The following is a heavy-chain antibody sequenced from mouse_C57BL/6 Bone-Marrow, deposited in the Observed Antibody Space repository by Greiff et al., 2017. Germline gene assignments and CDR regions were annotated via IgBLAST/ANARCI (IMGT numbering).Heavy chain of an antibody. CDR1: GFTFSSYA. CDR2: ISSGGDYI. J-gene: IGHJ1*03. V-gene: IGHV5-9-1*02. CDR3: TRGGYYGSRSLWYFDV. D-gene: IGHD1-1*01. Sequence: EVKLMESGEGLVKPGGSLKLSCAASGFTFSSYAMSWVRQTPEKRLEWVAYISSGGDYIYYADTVKGRFTISRDNARNTLYLQMSSLKSEDTAMYYCTRGGYYGSRSLWYFDVWGTGTTVTVSS.